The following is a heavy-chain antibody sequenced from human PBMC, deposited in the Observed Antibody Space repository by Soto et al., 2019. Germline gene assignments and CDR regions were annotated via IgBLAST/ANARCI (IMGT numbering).Heavy chain of an antibody. J-gene: IGHJ6*02. D-gene: IGHD3-9*01. V-gene: IGHV1-46*01. Sequence: QVQLVQSGAEVKKPGASVKVSCKASGYTFTSYYMHWVRQAPGQGLEWMGIINPSGGSTSYAQKFQGRVNMTRDTSTSTVYMELSSLRSEDTAVYYCARVQEYYDILTGYYNPYYYGMDVWGQGTTVTVSS. CDR2: INPSGGST. CDR1: GYTFTSYY. CDR3: ARVQEYYDILTGYYNPYYYGMDV.